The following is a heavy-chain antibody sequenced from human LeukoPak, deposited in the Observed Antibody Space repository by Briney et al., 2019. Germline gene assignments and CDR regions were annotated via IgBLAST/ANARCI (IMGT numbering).Heavy chain of an antibody. CDR1: GFTFSSYE. CDR3: AREYGYYDSSGSDTLT. J-gene: IGHJ5*02. Sequence: GGSLRLSCAASGFTFSSYEMNWVRQAPGKGLEWVSYISSSGSTIYYADSVKGRFTISRDNAKNSLYLQMNSLRAEDTAVYYCAREYGYYDSSGSDTLTWGQGTLVTVSS. D-gene: IGHD3-22*01. CDR2: ISSSGSTI. V-gene: IGHV3-48*03.